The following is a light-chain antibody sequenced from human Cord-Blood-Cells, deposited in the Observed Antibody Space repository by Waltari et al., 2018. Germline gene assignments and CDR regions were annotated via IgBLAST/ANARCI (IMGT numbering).Light chain of an antibody. V-gene: IGLV2-23*01. CDR3: CSYAGSSTYV. CDR1: RSDVGRYNV. CDR2: EGS. Sequence: QSALTQPAYVSGSPGQSITISCTGSRSDVGRYNVVYWYQQHPGKAPKLMIYEGSKRPSGVSNRFSGSKSGNTASLTISGLQADDEADYYCCSYAGSSTYVFGTGTKVTVL. J-gene: IGLJ1*01.